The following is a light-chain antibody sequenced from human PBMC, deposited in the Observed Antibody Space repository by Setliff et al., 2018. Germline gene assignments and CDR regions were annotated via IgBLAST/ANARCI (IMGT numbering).Light chain of an antibody. CDR2: RNN. Sequence: QSALTQPPSASGTPGQRVTISCSGSSSNIGSNTVNWYQQLPGTAPKLLIYRNNQQPSGVPDRFSGSKSGTSASLAISGLQSEDEADYYCAAWDDSLNGLDVFGTGTKVTVL. CDR1: SSNIGSNT. V-gene: IGLV1-44*01. J-gene: IGLJ1*01. CDR3: AAWDDSLNGLDV.